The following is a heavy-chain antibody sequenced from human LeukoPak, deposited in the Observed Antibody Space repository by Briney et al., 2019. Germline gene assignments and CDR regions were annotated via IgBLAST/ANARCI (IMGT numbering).Heavy chain of an antibody. J-gene: IGHJ6*03. V-gene: IGHV4-59*01. D-gene: IGHD3-3*01. Sequence: SETLSLTCTVSGGSLSPYYWSWIWQSPGKGLEWIGYISYSGSTNSHPSLKSRVTISADTSNNQFSLRLSSVTAADTAVYYCARERGGGGFGVVIKRSYYYMDVWGKGTTVTVSS. CDR3: ARERGGGGFGVVIKRSYYYMDV. CDR1: GGSLSPYY. CDR2: ISYSGST.